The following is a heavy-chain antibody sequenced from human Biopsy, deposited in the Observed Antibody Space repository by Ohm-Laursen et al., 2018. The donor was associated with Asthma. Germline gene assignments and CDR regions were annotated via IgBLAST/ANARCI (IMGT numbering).Heavy chain of an antibody. Sequence: SLRLSCAATGFTFSSYGMHWVRQAPGKGLEWVAVISYDGSNKYYADSVKGRFTISRDNSKNTLYLQMNSLRAEDTAVYYCASQSSGPDFWSGYYYFDYWGQGTLVTASS. V-gene: IGHV3-30*03. D-gene: IGHD3-3*01. CDR1: GFTFSSYG. CDR2: ISYDGSNK. J-gene: IGHJ4*02. CDR3: ASQSSGPDFWSGYYYFDY.